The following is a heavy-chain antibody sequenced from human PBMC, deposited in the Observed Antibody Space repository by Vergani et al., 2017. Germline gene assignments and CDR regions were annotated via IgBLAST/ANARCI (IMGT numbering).Heavy chain of an antibody. CDR2: IYTSGST. CDR1: GGSISSGSYY. D-gene: IGHD3-16*02. Sequence: QVQLQESGPGLVKPSQTLSLTCTVSGGSISSGSYYWSWIRQPAGKGLEWIGRIYTSGSTNYNPSLKSRVTISVDTSKNQFSLKLSSVTAADTAVYYCAGIAFSCGSYRYHYYFDYWGQGTLVTVSS. J-gene: IGHJ4*02. CDR3: AGIAFSCGSYRYHYYFDY. V-gene: IGHV4-61*02.